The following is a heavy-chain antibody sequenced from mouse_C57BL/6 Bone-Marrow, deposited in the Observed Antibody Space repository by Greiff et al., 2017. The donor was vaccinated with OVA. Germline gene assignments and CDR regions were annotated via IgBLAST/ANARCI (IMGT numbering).Heavy chain of an antibody. CDR3: ARRGQNYYGSSDRGYDD. CDR2: IYPASGST. J-gene: IGHJ2*01. CDR1: GYTFTSYW. D-gene: IGHD1-1*01. Sequence: QVQLQQPGAELVKPGASVKMSCKASGYTFTSYWITWVKQRPGQGLEWIGHIYPASGSTHYNEKFKSKATLTVDTSSSTAYMQLSSLTSEDSAVYSCARRGQNYYGSSDRGYDDWGKGTTVTVSS. V-gene: IGHV1-55*01.